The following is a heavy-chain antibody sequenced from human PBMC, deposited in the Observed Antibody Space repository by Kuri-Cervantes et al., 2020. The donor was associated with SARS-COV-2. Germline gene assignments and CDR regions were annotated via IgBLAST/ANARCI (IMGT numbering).Heavy chain of an antibody. D-gene: IGHD6-19*01. CDR3: ARETSRTSGTGYYFDY. CDR2: ISAYNGNA. Sequence: ASVKVSCKASGYTFTSYGISWVRQALGQGLEWMGWISAYNGNANYAQKLQGRVTMTTDTSTSTAYMELRSLRSDDTAVYYCARETSRTSGTGYYFDYWGQGTLVTVSS. V-gene: IGHV1-18*01. CDR1: GYTFTSYG. J-gene: IGHJ4*02.